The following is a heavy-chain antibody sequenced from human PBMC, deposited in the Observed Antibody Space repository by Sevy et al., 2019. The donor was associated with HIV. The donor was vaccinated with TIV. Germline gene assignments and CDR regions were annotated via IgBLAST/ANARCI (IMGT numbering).Heavy chain of an antibody. J-gene: IGHJ5*02. V-gene: IGHV3-48*03. Sequence: GGSLRLSCAGSGSTFSSYDMNWVRQAPGRGLEWISKISSSGSSIYYADSVKGRFTIARDNAKNSLNLQMNSLRAEDTALYYCARNGGAYDTGFDPWGQGTLVTVSS. CDR3: ARNGGAYDTGFDP. D-gene: IGHD3-22*01. CDR2: ISSSGSSI. CDR1: GSTFSSYD.